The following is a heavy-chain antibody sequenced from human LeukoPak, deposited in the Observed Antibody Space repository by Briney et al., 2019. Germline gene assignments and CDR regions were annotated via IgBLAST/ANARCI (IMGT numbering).Heavy chain of an antibody. Sequence: NPGGSLRLSCAASGFTFSKNSMNWVRQAPGKGLEWVSSISTSSSYINYADSVKGRFTISRDNAKNSMYLQMNSLRAEDTAVYYCARGVMGIAATGNNFDYWGQGTLVTVSS. CDR1: GFTFSKNS. V-gene: IGHV3-21*01. J-gene: IGHJ4*02. CDR3: ARGVMGIAATGNNFDY. D-gene: IGHD6-13*01. CDR2: ISTSSSYI.